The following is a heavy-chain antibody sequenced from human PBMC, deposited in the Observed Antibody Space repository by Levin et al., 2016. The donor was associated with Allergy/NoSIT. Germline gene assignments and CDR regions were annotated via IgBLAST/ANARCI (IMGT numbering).Heavy chain of an antibody. V-gene: IGHV5-51*01. CDR3: ATSAGGPLGGWLQLEREFDY. J-gene: IGHJ4*02. CDR2: IYPGDSDT. CDR1: GYSFTNYW. D-gene: IGHD5-24*01. Sequence: GESLKISCKGSGYSFTNYWIGWVRQMPGKGLEWMGIIYPGDSDTRYSPSFQGQVTISADKSISTAYLQWSSLKASDTAMYYCATSAGGPLGGWLQLEREFDYWGQGTLVTVSS.